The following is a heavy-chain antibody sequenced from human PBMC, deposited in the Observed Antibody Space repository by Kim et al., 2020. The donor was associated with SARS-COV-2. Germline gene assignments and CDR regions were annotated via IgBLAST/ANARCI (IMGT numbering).Heavy chain of an antibody. D-gene: IGHD2-15*01. CDR3: AKRGYCGTSYCSHSFDY. V-gene: IGHV3-23*01. CDR2: VGSSGKS. J-gene: IGHJ4*02. CDR1: GFTFSTYG. Sequence: GSLRLSCAASGFTFSTYGMSWVRQAPGKGLEWVSTVGSSGKSYYSDSVKGRFTISKDNFENTLYLQVNSLRAEDTAVYYCAKRGYCGTSYCSHSFDYWGRGTLVTVSS.